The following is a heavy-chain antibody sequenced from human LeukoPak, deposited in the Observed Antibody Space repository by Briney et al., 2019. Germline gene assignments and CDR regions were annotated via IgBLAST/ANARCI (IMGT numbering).Heavy chain of an antibody. CDR2: INPSGGST. V-gene: IGHV1-46*01. D-gene: IGHD3-22*01. J-gene: IGHJ6*02. CDR3: ARDYYDSSGYPFSYGMDV. Sequence: ASVKVSCKASGYTFTSYYMHWVRQAPGQELEWMGIINPSGGSTSYAQKFQGRVTMTRDTSTSTVYMELSSLRSEDTAVYYCARDYYDSSGYPFSYGMDVWGQGTTVTVSS. CDR1: GYTFTSYY.